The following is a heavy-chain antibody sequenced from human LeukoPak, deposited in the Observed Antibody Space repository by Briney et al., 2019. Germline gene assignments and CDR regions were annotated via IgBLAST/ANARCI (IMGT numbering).Heavy chain of an antibody. J-gene: IGHJ4*02. CDR1: GFTVSSNY. CDR3: AREGRDYDILTGWYYFDY. CDR2: IYSGGST. Sequence: GGSLRLSCAASGFTVSSNYMSWVRQAPGKGLEWVSVIYSGGSTYYADSVKGRFTIPRDNSKNTLYLQMNSLRAEDTAVYYCAREGRDYDILTGWYYFDYWGQGTLVTVSS. V-gene: IGHV3-66*01. D-gene: IGHD3-9*01.